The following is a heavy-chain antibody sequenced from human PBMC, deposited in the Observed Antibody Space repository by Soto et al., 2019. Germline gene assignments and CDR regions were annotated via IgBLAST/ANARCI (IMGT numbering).Heavy chain of an antibody. J-gene: IGHJ3*02. Sequence: EVQLVESGGGLVQPGGSLRLSCSASGFTFSSYAMHWVRQAPGKGLEYVSAISSNGGSTYYADSVKGRFTISRDNSKNTLYLQMSSLRAEDTAVYYCVKGQQLAIDAFDIWGQGTMVTVSS. D-gene: IGHD6-13*01. CDR3: VKGQQLAIDAFDI. CDR2: ISSNGGST. V-gene: IGHV3-64D*06. CDR1: GFTFSSYA.